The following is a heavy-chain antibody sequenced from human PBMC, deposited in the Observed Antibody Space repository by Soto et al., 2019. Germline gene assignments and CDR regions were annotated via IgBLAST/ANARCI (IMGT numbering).Heavy chain of an antibody. CDR1: GGSISSSSYD. D-gene: IGHD3-10*01. J-gene: IGHJ5*02. CDR3: ARVSGVVRGVMNFDP. V-gene: IGHV4-39*01. Sequence: QLQLQESSPGLVKPSETLSLTCTVSGGSISSSSYDWGWIRQPPGNGLEWIWRIYYSGTTYYNPSLKSRVTRAVDTSKSRFSSKLSSATAAGTAVYYGARVSGVVRGVMNFDPWGQGTLVTVSS. CDR2: IYYSGTT.